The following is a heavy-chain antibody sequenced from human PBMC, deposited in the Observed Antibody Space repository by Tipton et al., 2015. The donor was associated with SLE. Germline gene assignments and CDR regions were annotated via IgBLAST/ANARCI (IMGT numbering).Heavy chain of an antibody. J-gene: IGHJ4*02. CDR1: GFTFSTYT. Sequence: GSLRLSCSTSGFTFSTYTMHWVRQAPGKGLEYVSVISADGGSTYYTDSVKDRFTISRDNSKNTLYLQMNSLRAEDTAVYYCAKGRILTGYPRFDYWGQGTLVTVSS. CDR2: ISADGGST. CDR3: AKGRILTGYPRFDY. D-gene: IGHD3-9*01. V-gene: IGHV3-64*04.